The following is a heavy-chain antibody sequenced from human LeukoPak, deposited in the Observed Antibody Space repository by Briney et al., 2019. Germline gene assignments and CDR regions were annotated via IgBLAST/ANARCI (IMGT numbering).Heavy chain of an antibody. CDR2: INPNSGGT. Sequence: ASVKVSCKASGYTFTGYYMHWVRQAAGQGLEWMGWINPNSGGTNYAQKFQGRVTMTRDTSISTAYMELSRLRSDDTAVYYCARDIIAAAGSNWFDPWGQGTLVTVSS. J-gene: IGHJ5*02. CDR1: GYTFTGYY. CDR3: ARDIIAAAGSNWFDP. D-gene: IGHD6-13*01. V-gene: IGHV1-2*02.